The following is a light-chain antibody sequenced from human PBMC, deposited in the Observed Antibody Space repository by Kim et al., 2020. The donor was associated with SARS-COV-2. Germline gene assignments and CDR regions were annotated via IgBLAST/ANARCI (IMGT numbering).Light chain of an antibody. J-gene: IGLJ3*02. CDR3: SSYTSSSTWV. CDR2: EVS. V-gene: IGLV2-18*02. Sequence: GQSVTISCTGTSSDVGSYSRVSWYQQPPGTAPKLMIYEVSDRPSGVPDRFSGSKSGSTASLTISGLQAEDEADYYCSSYTSSSTWVFGGGTQLTVL. CDR1: SSDVGSYSR.